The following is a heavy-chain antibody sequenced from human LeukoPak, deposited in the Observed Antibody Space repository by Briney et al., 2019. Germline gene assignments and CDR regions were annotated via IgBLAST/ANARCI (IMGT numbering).Heavy chain of an antibody. CDR3: AKKTPGTYPFDY. CDR1: GFTFSSYW. Sequence: GGSLRLSCAASGFTFSSYWMHWVRQAPGKGLVWVSRINSDGSSTSYADSVKGRFTISRDNAKNTLYLQMTSLRAEDTAVYYCAKKTPGTYPFDYWGQGTLVTVSP. V-gene: IGHV3-74*01. CDR2: INSDGSST. J-gene: IGHJ4*02. D-gene: IGHD6-13*01.